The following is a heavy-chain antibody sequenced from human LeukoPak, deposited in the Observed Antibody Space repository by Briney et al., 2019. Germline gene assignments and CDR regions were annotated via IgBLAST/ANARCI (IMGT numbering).Heavy chain of an antibody. CDR2: LYADGET. Sequence: GGSLRLSCAASGFTFSSYSMNWVRQAPGKGLEWVSMLYADGETHYADSARGRFTISRDNSKNTVYLQMDSLRAEDTAVYYCARISGIAGSGLDYWGQGTLVTVSS. D-gene: IGHD6-19*01. V-gene: IGHV3-53*01. J-gene: IGHJ4*02. CDR1: GFTFSSYS. CDR3: ARISGIAGSGLDY.